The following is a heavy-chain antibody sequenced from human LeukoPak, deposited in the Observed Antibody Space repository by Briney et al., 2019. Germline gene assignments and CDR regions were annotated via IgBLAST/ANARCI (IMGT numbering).Heavy chain of an antibody. CDR1: GGSFSGYY. Sequence: SETLSLTCAVYGGSFSGYYWSWIRQPPGKGLEWIGEINHSGSTNYNPSLKSRATISVDTSKNQFSLKLSSVTAADTAVYYCARADSSGWYFTYWGQGTLVTVSS. D-gene: IGHD6-19*01. CDR2: INHSGST. V-gene: IGHV4-34*01. CDR3: ARADSSGWYFTY. J-gene: IGHJ4*02.